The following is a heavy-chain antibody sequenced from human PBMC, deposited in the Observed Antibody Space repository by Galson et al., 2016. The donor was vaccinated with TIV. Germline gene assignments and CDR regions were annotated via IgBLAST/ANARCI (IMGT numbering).Heavy chain of an antibody. Sequence: SLRLSCAASGVTFSIYSMNWVRQAPGKGLEWVAYISETSAYIYYADSVKGRFTISRDNAKNSLYLQVNSLRAEDTAVYYCARDSDATARTSGMDVWGQGTIVTVSS. D-gene: IGHD4-17*01. V-gene: IGHV3-21*01. J-gene: IGHJ6*02. CDR1: GVTFSIYS. CDR2: ISETSAYI. CDR3: ARDSDATARTSGMDV.